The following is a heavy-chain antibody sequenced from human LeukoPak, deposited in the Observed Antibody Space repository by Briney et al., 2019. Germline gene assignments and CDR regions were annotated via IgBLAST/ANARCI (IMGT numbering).Heavy chain of an antibody. D-gene: IGHD2-2*01. J-gene: IGHJ5*02. CDR2: IYYSGST. CDR3: ARRGYCSSTSCYEYWFDP. V-gene: IGHV4-39*01. Sequence: PSETLSLTCTVSGGSISSSSYYWGWIRQPPGKGLEWIGIIYYSGSTYYNPSLKSRLTISVDTSKNQFTLKLSSVTATDTAVYYCARRGYCSSTSCYEYWFDPWGQGTLVTVSS. CDR1: GGSISSSSYY.